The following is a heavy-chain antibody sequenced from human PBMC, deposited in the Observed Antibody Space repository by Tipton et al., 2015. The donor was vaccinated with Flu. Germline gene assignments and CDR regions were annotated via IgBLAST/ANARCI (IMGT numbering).Heavy chain of an antibody. Sequence: TLSLTCTVSGGSISSGGYYWSWIRQHPGKGLEWIGNIYYSGTTYYSSSLKSRVTMSVDTSKNQFSLKLTSVTAADTAVYFCARLDYYDTSGYFSVRGWFDPWGKGTLVTVSS. CDR1: GGSISSGGYY. CDR3: ARLDYYDTSGYFSVRGWFDP. CDR2: IYYSGTT. D-gene: IGHD3-22*01. V-gene: IGHV4-31*03. J-gene: IGHJ5*02.